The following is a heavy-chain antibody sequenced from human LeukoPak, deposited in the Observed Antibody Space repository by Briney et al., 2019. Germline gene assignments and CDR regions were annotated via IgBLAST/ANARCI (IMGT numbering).Heavy chain of an antibody. J-gene: IGHJ4*02. CDR2: IRYDGSNK. D-gene: IGHD1/OR15-1a*01. V-gene: IGHV3-30*02. CDR1: GFTFSSYG. Sequence: GGSLRLSCAASGFTFSSYGMHWVRQAPGRGLEWVAFIRYDGSNKYYADSVKGRSTISRDNDKNTLYLQMNSLRAEDTAVYYCARGRTGTFDYWGQGTLVTVSS. CDR3: ARGRTGTFDY.